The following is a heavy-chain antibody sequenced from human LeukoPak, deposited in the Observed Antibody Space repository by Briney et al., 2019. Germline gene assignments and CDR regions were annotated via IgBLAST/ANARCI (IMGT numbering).Heavy chain of an antibody. V-gene: IGHV3-30*02. Sequence: GGSLRLSCAASGFTFSSYGMHWVRQAPGKGLEWVAFIRYDGSNKYYADSVKGRFTISRDNSKNTLYLQMNSLRAEDTAVYYCAKDRRTLDAFDIWGQGTMVTVSS. CDR1: GFTFSSYG. D-gene: IGHD2-15*01. CDR2: IRYDGSNK. CDR3: AKDRRTLDAFDI. J-gene: IGHJ3*02.